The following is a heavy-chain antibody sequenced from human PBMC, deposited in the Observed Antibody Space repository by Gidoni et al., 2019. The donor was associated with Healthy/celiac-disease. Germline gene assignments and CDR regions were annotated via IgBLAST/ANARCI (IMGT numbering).Heavy chain of an antibody. CDR1: GYSFTSYD. D-gene: IGHD6-13*01. CDR2: MNTNRGNT. V-gene: IGHV1-8*01. J-gene: IGHJ6*02. Sequence: QVQLEQSGAEVKKPGASVKVCCTASGYSFTSYDINWVRQATGQGLEWMGWMNTNRGNTGYAQNVQGRVTMTRNTSISTAYMELCSLRSEDTAVCYCARSPSSSWYSSPGKRLDVWGQGTTVTVSS. CDR3: ARSPSSSWYSSPGKRLDV.